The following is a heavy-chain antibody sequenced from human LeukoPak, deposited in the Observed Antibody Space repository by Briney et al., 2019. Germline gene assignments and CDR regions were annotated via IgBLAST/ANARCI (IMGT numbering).Heavy chain of an antibody. J-gene: IGHJ5*02. CDR2: IRSKANSSAT. V-gene: IGHV3-73*01. CDR3: TSHPRRGEGWFDP. D-gene: IGHD2-21*01. Sequence: GGSLTLSCAASGLTFSGSATHWVRQAYGKGLEWVGRIRSKANSSATAYAASVKGRLTISRDDSKSPAYLQMNSLKTEDTAVYYCTSHPRRGEGWFDPWGQGTLV. CDR1: GLTFSGSA.